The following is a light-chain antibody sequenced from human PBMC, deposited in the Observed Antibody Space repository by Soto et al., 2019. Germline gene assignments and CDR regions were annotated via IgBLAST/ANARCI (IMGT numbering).Light chain of an antibody. CDR1: QSVSSSY. J-gene: IGKJ5*01. CDR3: QQYGSSIT. CDR2: GAS. Sequence: EIVLTQSPGNLSLSPGERATLSCGASQSVSSSYLAWYQQKPGQAPRLLIYGASSRATGIPDRFSGSGSGTDFTLTISRLEPEDFAVYYCQQYGSSITFGQGTRLEIK. V-gene: IGKV3-20*01.